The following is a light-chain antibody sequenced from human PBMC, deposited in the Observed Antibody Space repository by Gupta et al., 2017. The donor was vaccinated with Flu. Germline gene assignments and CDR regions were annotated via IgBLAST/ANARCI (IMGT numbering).Light chain of an antibody. CDR3: QLDGSYSPWT. CDR1: QSRDNW. CDR2: KAS. Sequence: DIQVTQSPSTLSASLGDRVTITCRASQSRDNWLAWFQQKPGKAPKLLIYKASGLESGDTSMFVGSGCGTQLALTISSRQPDDFASYSSQLDGSYSPWTFGQGTRVEIK. J-gene: IGKJ1*01. V-gene: IGKV1-5*03.